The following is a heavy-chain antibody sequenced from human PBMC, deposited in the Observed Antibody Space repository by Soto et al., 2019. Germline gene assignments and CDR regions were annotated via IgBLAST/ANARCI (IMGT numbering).Heavy chain of an antibody. CDR3: ARGNGPTSGDY. V-gene: IGHV6-1*01. D-gene: IGHD1-1*01. CDR1: GDSVSSNSAA. J-gene: IGHJ4*02. Sequence: SPTRSLPCAISGDSVSSNSAAWNLIRQSPTRGLEWLGRTYYRSKWYNDYAVSVKSRITINPDTSKNQFSLQLNSVPPEDTAVYYCARGNGPTSGDYWGQGTLVTVSS. CDR2: TYYRSKWYN.